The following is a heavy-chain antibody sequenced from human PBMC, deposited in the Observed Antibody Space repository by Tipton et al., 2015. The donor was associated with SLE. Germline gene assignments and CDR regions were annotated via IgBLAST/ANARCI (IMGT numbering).Heavy chain of an antibody. Sequence: TLSLTCTVSGGSISSHYWSWIRQPPGKGLEWIGYIYYSGSTNYNPSLKSRVTISVDTSKNQFSLKLSSVTAADTAVYYCARASQAFDIWGQGTMVTASS. CDR1: GGSISSHY. V-gene: IGHV4-59*11. J-gene: IGHJ3*02. CDR3: ARASQAFDI. CDR2: IYYSGST.